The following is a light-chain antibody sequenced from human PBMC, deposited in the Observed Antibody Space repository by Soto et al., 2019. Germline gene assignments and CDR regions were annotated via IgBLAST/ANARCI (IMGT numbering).Light chain of an antibody. CDR2: GNT. Sequence: QSVLTQPPSVSGAPGQRVTISCTGSSSNIGAGYDVHWYQQLPRTAPSLLIFGNTNRPSGVPGRVSGSKSGTSASLASTGLQAEDGADYCCPSPDRSLDGSVFGSGTKLTVL. CDR1: SSNIGAGYD. CDR3: PSPDRSLDGSV. J-gene: IGLJ1*01. V-gene: IGLV1-40*01.